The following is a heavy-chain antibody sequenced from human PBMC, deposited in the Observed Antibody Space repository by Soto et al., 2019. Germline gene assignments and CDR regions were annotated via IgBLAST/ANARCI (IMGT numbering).Heavy chain of an antibody. CDR1: GDSISRSYW. CDR2: IYHSGST. V-gene: IGHV4-4*02. D-gene: IGHD3-10*01. Sequence: QVQLQESGPGLVKPSGTLSLTCAVSGDSISRSYWWSWVRQLPGKGLEWIGEIYHSGSTIYNPSLQSRVTLSVDKSKNECSLKMSSVTAADPAVYYCTSKFGQLLADAFDIWGQGTMVTVSS. CDR3: TSKFGQLLADAFDI. J-gene: IGHJ3*02.